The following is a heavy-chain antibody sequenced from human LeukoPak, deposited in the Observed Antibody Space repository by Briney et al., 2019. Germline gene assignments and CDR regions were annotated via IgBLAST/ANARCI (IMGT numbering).Heavy chain of an antibody. CDR2: ISGSGGST. V-gene: IGHV3-23*01. D-gene: IGHD2-2*01. J-gene: IGHJ4*02. CDR3: AKDARRYCSSTSCYSGFDY. CDR1: GFTFNSYA. Sequence: GGSLRLSCAASGFTFNSYAMSWVRQAPGKGLEWVSAISGSGGSTYYADSVKGRFTISRDNSKNTLYLQMNSLRAEDTAVYYCAKDARRYCSSTSCYSGFDYWGQGTLVTVSS.